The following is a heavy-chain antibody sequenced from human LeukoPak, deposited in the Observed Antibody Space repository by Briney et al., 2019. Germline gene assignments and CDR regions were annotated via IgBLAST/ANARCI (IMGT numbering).Heavy chain of an antibody. Sequence: ASVEVSCKASGYTFFTYGVTWVRQAPGQGLEWMGWISTYNGNTIAQKFQGRVTLTTDTSTSTAYMDLRSLKSDGTAVYYCARQYGDNSGSLDHWGQGTLVTVSS. CDR1: GYTFFTYG. V-gene: IGHV1-18*01. CDR2: ISTYNGNT. CDR3: ARQYGDNSGSLDH. J-gene: IGHJ4*02. D-gene: IGHD4-23*01.